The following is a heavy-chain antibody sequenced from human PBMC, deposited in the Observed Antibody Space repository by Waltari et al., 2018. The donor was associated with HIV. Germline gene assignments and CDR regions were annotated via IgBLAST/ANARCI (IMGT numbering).Heavy chain of an antibody. J-gene: IGHJ6*02. CDR1: GGSIGSYY. Sequence: QVPLQESGPGLVRPSETLSLTCTVTGGSIGSYYWSWIRQPPGKELEWICYITYSGSANYNPSLKSRVTVSVDTSKHQFSLKLSSVTAADTAVYYCATLMVYAPRSHYYGMDVWGQGTTVIVSS. CDR2: ITYSGSA. CDR3: ATLMVYAPRSHYYGMDV. V-gene: IGHV4-59*01. D-gene: IGHD2-8*01.